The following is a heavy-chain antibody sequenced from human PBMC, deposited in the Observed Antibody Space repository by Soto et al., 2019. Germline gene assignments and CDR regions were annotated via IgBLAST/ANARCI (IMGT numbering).Heavy chain of an antibody. D-gene: IGHD1-1*01. J-gene: IGHJ6*03. Sequence: SETLSLTCIVSGGSISSGTYYWGWIRQPPGKGLEWIGSFYYSGSAYYNTSLKSRVTISVDTSKKQFSLKLSSVTAADTAVYYCARHGTGTSSRYYYYMDVWGKGTTVTVSS. CDR3: ARHGTGTSSRYYYYMDV. CDR1: GGSISSGTYY. V-gene: IGHV4-39*01. CDR2: FYYSGSA.